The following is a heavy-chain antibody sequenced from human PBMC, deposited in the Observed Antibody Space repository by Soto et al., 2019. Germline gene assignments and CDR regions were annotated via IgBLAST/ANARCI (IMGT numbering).Heavy chain of an antibody. J-gene: IGHJ4*02. V-gene: IGHV1-3*01. CDR2: INAGNGNT. CDR1: GYTFTSYA. Sequence: ASVKVSCKASGYTFTSYAMHWVRQAPGQRLEWMGWINAGNGNTKYSQKFQGRVTITRDTSTDTAYMELSSLRSEDTAVYYCATPVIIVLMVYAINFDYWGQGTLVTVSS. D-gene: IGHD2-8*01. CDR3: ATPVIIVLMVYAINFDY.